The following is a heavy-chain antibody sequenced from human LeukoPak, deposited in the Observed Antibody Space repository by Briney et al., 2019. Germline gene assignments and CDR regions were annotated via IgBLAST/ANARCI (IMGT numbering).Heavy chain of an antibody. CDR2: ISHRGST. J-gene: IGHJ3*02. V-gene: IGHV4-34*01. D-gene: IGHD4-11*01. CDR1: GGFFSAYY. CDR3: ARTTVTTDDAFDI. Sequence: SETLSLTCAVYGGFFSAYYWSWIRQPPGKGLEWIGEISHRGSTNYDPPLKSRVTISVDTSKNQFSLKLSSVTAADTAVYYCARTTVTTDDAFDIWGQGTMVTVSS.